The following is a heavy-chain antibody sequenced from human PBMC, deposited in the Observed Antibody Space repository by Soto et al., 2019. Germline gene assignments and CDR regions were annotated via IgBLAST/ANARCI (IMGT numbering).Heavy chain of an antibody. CDR2: MNPYSGNT. Sequence: ASVKVSCKASGYTFTTYDISWVRQATGQGLEWMGWMNPYSGNTGYAQKFQGRVTETRNTSISTVYMELSGLRPDDTAVYYCARRKERSGPHYFDYWGQGSQVTVSS. D-gene: IGHD6-25*01. CDR1: GYTFTTYD. J-gene: IGHJ4*02. V-gene: IGHV1-8*01. CDR3: ARRKERSGPHYFDY.